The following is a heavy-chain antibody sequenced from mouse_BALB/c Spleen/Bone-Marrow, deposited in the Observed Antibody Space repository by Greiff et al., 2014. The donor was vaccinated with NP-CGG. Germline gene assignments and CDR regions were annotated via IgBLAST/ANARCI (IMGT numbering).Heavy chain of an antibody. CDR1: GYSFTGYT. V-gene: IGHV1-37*01. J-gene: IGHJ4*01. Sequence: EVQRVESGPELAKPGASMKISCKASGYSFTGYTLNWVKQSHGKNLEWIGLINPYNGGTIYNQKFKGKATLTVDKSSSTAYMELLSLTSEDSAVYYCARRTMITAMDYWGQGTSVTVSS. CDR3: ARRTMITAMDY. D-gene: IGHD2-4*01. CDR2: INPYNGGT.